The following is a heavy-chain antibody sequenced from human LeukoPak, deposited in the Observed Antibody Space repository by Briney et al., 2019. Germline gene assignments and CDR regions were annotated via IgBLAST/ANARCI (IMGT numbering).Heavy chain of an antibody. D-gene: IGHD1-26*01. Sequence: SETLSLTCTVSGGSISSSSYYWGWIRQPPGKGLEWIGSIYYSGSTYYNPSLKSRVTISVDTSKNQFSLKLSSVTAADTDVYYCARQQWELLSHWFDPWGQGTLVTVSS. V-gene: IGHV4-39*01. CDR1: GGSISSSSYY. J-gene: IGHJ5*02. CDR3: ARQQWELLSHWFDP. CDR2: IYYSGST.